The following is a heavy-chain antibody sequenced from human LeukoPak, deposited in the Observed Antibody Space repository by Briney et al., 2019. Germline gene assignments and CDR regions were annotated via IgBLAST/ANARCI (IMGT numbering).Heavy chain of an antibody. J-gene: IGHJ4*02. CDR3: ARDQGGYSGYED. CDR2: ISGSGDST. Sequence: GGSLRLSCAASGFTFSSYAMSWVRQAPGKGLEWVSAISGSGDSTYYGDSVKGRFTISRDNSKNTLYLQVNSLRAEDTAVYYCARDQGGYSGYEDWGQGTLVTVSS. D-gene: IGHD5-12*01. V-gene: IGHV3-23*01. CDR1: GFTFSSYA.